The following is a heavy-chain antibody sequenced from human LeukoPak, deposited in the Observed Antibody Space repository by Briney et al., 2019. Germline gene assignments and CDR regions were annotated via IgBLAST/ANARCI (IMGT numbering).Heavy chain of an antibody. D-gene: IGHD2-15*01. V-gene: IGHV4-38-2*01. CDR1: GYSISSGYY. Sequence: SETLSLTCAVSGYSISSGYYWGWIRQPPGKGLEWIGSIYHSGSTYYNPSLKSRVTISVDTTKNQFSLKVSSVTAADTAVYYCARQAIAATGNWFDPWGQGTLVTVSS. CDR3: ARQAIAATGNWFDP. CDR2: IYHSGST. J-gene: IGHJ5*02.